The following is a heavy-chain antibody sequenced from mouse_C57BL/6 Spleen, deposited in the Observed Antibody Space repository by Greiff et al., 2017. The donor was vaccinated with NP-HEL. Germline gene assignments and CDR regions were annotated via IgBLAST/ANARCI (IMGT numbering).Heavy chain of an antibody. Sequence: VQRVESGAELVRPGASVTLSCKASGYTFTDYEMHWVKQTPVHGLEWIGAIDPETGGTAYNQKFKGKAILTADKSSSTAYMELRSLTSEDSAVYYCTRRGYVYAMDYWGQGTSVTVSS. CDR2: IDPETGGT. D-gene: IGHD2-2*01. CDR3: TRRGYVYAMDY. J-gene: IGHJ4*01. CDR1: GYTFTDYE. V-gene: IGHV1-15*01.